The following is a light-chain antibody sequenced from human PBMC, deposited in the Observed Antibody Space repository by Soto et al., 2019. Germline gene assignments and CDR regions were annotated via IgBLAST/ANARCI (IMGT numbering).Light chain of an antibody. V-gene: IGKV3-20*01. CDR2: GAS. CDR3: QQYGSLYT. Sequence: EIVLTQSPGTLSLSPGERVTLSCRASQSVRDNLAWYQQKPGQVPRLLIYGASSRATGIPDRFSGSGSGTDFTLTISRLEPEDCAVYYCQQYGSLYTFGQGTKLETK. CDR1: QSVRDN. J-gene: IGKJ2*01.